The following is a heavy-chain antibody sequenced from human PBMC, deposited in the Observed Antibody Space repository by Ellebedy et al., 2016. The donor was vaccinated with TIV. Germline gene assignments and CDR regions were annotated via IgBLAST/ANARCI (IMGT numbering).Heavy chain of an antibody. D-gene: IGHD6-13*01. J-gene: IGHJ6*02. Sequence: SETLSLTXTVSGASVSSGSYYWSWVRQPPGKGLEWIGYIYYSGSTNYNPSLKSRVTISVDTSKNQFSLKLSSVTAADTAVYYCARGGPVSSPHHYYYYGMDVWGQGTTVTVSS. CDR3: ARGGPVSSPHHYYYYGMDV. V-gene: IGHV4-61*01. CDR2: IYYSGST. CDR1: GASVSSGSYY.